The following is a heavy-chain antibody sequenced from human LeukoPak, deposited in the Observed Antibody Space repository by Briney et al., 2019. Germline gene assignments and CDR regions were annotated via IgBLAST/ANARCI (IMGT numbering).Heavy chain of an antibody. CDR3: ARESGTMVRGVIIPFFDY. J-gene: IGHJ4*02. D-gene: IGHD3-10*01. Sequence: PGRSLRLSCAASGFTFSSYTMHWVRQAPGKGLEWVAVVSYDGSNKYYADSVRGRFTISRDNSKNTLYLQMNSLRPEDTAVYYCARESGTMVRGVIIPFFDYWGQGTLVTVSS. CDR1: GFTFSSYT. CDR2: VSYDGSNK. V-gene: IGHV3-30*04.